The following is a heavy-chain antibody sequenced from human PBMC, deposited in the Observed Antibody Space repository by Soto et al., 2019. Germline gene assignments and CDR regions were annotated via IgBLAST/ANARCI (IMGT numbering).Heavy chain of an antibody. CDR1: GGTFSSYA. D-gene: IGHD2-2*01. V-gene: IGHV1-69*06. J-gene: IGHJ4*02. CDR3: ATDRDCISTSCYGFDY. Sequence: SVEVCCKASGGTFSSYAMRWVRQAPGQGLEWMGGIIPIFGTANYAQKFQGRVTMTEDTSTDTAYMELSSLRSEDTAVYYCATDRDCISTSCYGFDYWGQGTLVTVSS. CDR2: IIPIFGTA.